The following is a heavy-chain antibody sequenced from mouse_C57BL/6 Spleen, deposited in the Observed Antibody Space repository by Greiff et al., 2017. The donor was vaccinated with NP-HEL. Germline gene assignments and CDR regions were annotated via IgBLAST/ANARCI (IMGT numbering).Heavy chain of an antibody. CDR2: IYPGDGGT. Sequence: VKLMESGPELVKPGASVKISCKASGYAFSSSWMNWVKQRPGKGLEWIGRIYPGDGGTNYNGKFKGKATLTADKSSSTAYMQLSSLTSEDSAVYFCARDYGGYAMDYWGQGTSVTVSS. V-gene: IGHV1-82*01. CDR1: GYAFSSSW. D-gene: IGHD1-1*01. J-gene: IGHJ4*01. CDR3: ARDYGGYAMDY.